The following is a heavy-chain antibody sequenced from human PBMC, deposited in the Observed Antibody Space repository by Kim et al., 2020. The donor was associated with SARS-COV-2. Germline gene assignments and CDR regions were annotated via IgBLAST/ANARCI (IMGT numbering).Heavy chain of an antibody. CDR1: GFTVSSNY. J-gene: IGHJ4*02. V-gene: IGHV3-53*01. Sequence: GGSLRLSCAASGFTVSSNYMSWVRQAPGKGLEWVSVIYSGGSTYYADSVKGRFTISRDNSKNTLYLQMNSLRAEDTAVYYCARDIMGVGAVAGFDYWGQGTLVTVSS. CDR3: ARDIMGVGAVAGFDY. D-gene: IGHD6-19*01. CDR2: IYSGGST.